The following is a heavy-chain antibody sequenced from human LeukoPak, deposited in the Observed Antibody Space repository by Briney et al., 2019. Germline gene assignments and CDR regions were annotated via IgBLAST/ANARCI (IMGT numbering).Heavy chain of an antibody. J-gene: IGHJ4*02. CDR1: GGSIINYF. D-gene: IGHD6-19*01. CDR2: IFDSGNT. V-gene: IGHV4-59*01. CDR3: ARGQYSSGWYYFDY. Sequence: SETLSHTCTVSGGSIINYFWSWIRQPPGKGLEWIGYIFDSGNTNYKPSLNSRVTMSLDTSKNQFSLKLSSVTAADSAIYYCARGQYSSGWYYFDYWGQGTLVTVSS.